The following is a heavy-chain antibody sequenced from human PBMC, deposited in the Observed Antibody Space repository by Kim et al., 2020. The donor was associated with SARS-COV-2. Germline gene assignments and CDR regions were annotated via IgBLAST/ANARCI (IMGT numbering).Heavy chain of an antibody. CDR3: ARGVPYYYYGMDV. J-gene: IGHJ6*02. Sequence: YPGSVKGRFTISREKAKNSLYLQRNSLRAGDTAVYYCARGVPYYYYGMDVWGQGTTVTVSS. V-gene: IGHV3-13*01.